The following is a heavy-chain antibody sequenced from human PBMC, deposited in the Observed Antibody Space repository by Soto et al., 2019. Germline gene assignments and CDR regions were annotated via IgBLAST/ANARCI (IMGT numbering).Heavy chain of an antibody. CDR3: VHSRCGGDCLQSYSSHYYYSMDI. CDR1: GFSLSTGGMG. J-gene: IGHJ6*02. Sequence: QITLKESGPTLVKPTQTLTLTCTFSGFSLSTGGMGVGWIRQPPGKALEWLALIYWDGDRRYRPSLISRITIAKDTSKNQVVLTMTNRDPVDTATYYCVHSRCGGDCLQSYSSHYYYSMDIWGQGTTVTVSS. CDR2: IYWDGDR. V-gene: IGHV2-5*02. D-gene: IGHD2-21*02.